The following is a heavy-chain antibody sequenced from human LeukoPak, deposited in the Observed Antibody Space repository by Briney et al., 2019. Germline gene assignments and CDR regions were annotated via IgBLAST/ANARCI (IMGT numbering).Heavy chain of an antibody. CDR2: INHSGST. D-gene: IGHD1-26*01. V-gene: IGHV4-34*01. CDR3: ARLVGALDY. J-gene: IGHJ4*02. CDR1: GGSFSGYY. Sequence: PSETLSLTCAVYGGSFSGYYWSWIRQPPGKGLEWIGEINHSGSTNYNPSLKSRVTISVDTSKNQFSLKLSSVTAADTAVYYCARLVGALDYWGQGTLVTVSS.